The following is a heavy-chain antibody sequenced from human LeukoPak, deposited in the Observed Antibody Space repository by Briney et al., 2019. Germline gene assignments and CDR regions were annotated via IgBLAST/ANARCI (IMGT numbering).Heavy chain of an antibody. Sequence: ASVKVSCKASGYTFTGYYMHWVRQAPGQGLEWMGWINPNSGGTNYAKKFQGRVTMTRDTSISTAYMELSRLRSDDTAVYYCARDAPLYDFWSGYPPDVWGKGTTVTVSS. CDR3: ARDAPLYDFWSGYPPDV. CDR1: GYTFTGYY. V-gene: IGHV1-2*02. J-gene: IGHJ6*04. D-gene: IGHD3-3*01. CDR2: INPNSGGT.